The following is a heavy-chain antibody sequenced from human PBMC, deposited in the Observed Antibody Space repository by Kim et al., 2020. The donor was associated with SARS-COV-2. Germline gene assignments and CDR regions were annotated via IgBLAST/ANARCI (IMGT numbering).Heavy chain of an antibody. Sequence: SETLSLTCTVSGGSISSGGYYWSWLRQHQGKELEWIVYNYYSRSSYYNPALKRRVTISVDTSKNQFSLMLSSVTAAATAVYYWPRTLSGSLDYWGQGTLVTVSS. CDR3: PRTLSGSLDY. J-gene: IGHJ4*02. CDR2: NYYSRSS. V-gene: IGHV4-31*03. D-gene: IGHD1-26*01. CDR1: GGSISSGGYY.